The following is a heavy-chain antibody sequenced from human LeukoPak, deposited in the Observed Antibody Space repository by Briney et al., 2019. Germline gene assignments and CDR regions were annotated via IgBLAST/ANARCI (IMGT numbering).Heavy chain of an antibody. Sequence: GGSLRLSCAASGFTFSNYAMSWVRQAPGKGLEWVSAISGSGGSTYYADSVKGRFTISRDNSKNTLYLQMNSLRAEDTAVYYCARGAYDFWSGYLYIWGQGTLVTVSS. V-gene: IGHV3-23*01. CDR2: ISGSGGST. CDR1: GFTFSNYA. J-gene: IGHJ4*02. D-gene: IGHD3-3*01. CDR3: ARGAYDFWSGYLYI.